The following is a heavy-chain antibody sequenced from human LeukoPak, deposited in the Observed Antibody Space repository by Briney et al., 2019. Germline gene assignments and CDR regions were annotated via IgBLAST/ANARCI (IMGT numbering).Heavy chain of an antibody. Sequence: PSETLSLTCTVSGGSISSYYWSWIRQPPGKGLEWIGYIYYSGSTNYNPSLKSRVTISVGTSKNQFSLKLSSVTAADTAVYYCARQSSWSNYVWFDPWGQGTLVTVSS. D-gene: IGHD4-11*01. CDR1: GGSISSYY. CDR2: IYYSGST. V-gene: IGHV4-59*08. CDR3: ARQSSWSNYVWFDP. J-gene: IGHJ5*02.